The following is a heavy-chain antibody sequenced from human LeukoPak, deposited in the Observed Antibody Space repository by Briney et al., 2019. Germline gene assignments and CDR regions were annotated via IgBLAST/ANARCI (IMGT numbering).Heavy chain of an antibody. V-gene: IGHV4-34*12. D-gene: IGHD6-13*01. CDR1: GYSLTNHY. CDR3: ARGPAAVYP. CDR2: VLHTGST. Sequence: PSETLSLTCAVHGYSLTNHYWIWIRQPPGKGLEWIAEVLHTGSTNCNPSFKSRVTVSVDTSKNQFFLNLTSVTAADTAVYYCARGPAAVYPWGRGILVTVSS. J-gene: IGHJ5*02.